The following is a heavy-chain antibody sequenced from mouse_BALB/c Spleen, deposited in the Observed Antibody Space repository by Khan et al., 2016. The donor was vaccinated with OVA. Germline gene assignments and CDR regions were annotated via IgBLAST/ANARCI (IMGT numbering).Heavy chain of an antibody. CDR1: GYTFTSYW. CDR2: INPSDSES. J-gene: IGHJ3*01. Sequence: VQLQQPGAVLVRPGASVKLSCKASGYTFTSYWMNWVRQRPRQGLEWIGKINPSDSESHYNQIFKDKATLTVDKSSGTAYMQLSSLTSEDSAVYYCARREKYGYDPSWFAYWGQGTLVIVSA. CDR3: ARREKYGYDPSWFAY. D-gene: IGHD2-2*01. V-gene: IGHV1-52*01.